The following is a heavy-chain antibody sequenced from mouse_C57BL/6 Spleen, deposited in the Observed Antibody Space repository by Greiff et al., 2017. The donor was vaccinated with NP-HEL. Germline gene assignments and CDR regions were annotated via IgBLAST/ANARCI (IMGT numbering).Heavy chain of an antibody. CDR2: IDPSDSYT. CDR3: ARWSLPAMDY. Sequence: QVQLQQPGAELVKPGASVKLSCKASGYTFTSYWMQWVKQRPGQGLEWIGEIDPSDSYTNYNQKFKGKATLTVDTSSSTAYMQLSSLTSEDSAVYYCARWSLPAMDYWGQGTSVTVSS. V-gene: IGHV1-50*01. D-gene: IGHD6-2*01. J-gene: IGHJ4*01. CDR1: GYTFTSYW.